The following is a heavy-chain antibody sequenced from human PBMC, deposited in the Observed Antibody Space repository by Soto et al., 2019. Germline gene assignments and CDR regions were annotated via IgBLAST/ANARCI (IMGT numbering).Heavy chain of an antibody. J-gene: IGHJ6*02. CDR1: GFTFSSYA. Sequence: TGGSLRLSCAASGFTFSSYAMHWVRQAPGKGLEWVAVISYDGSNKYYADSVKGRFTISRDNSKNTLYLQMNSLRAEDTAVYYCARDSSSWPDYYGMDVWGQGTTVTVSS. CDR2: ISYDGSNK. D-gene: IGHD6-13*01. V-gene: IGHV3-30-3*01. CDR3: ARDSSSWPDYYGMDV.